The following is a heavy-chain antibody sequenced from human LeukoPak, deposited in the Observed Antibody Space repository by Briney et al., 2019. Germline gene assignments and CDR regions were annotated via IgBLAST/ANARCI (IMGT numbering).Heavy chain of an antibody. J-gene: IGHJ4*02. CDR2: INPNSGGT. Sequence: ASVNVSCKASGYTFTGYYMHWVRQAPGQGLEWMGWINPNSGGTNYAQKFQGRVTMTRDTSTSTVYMELSSLRSEDTAVYYCARDGGFGSGSYGYFDYWGQGTLVTVSS. V-gene: IGHV1-2*02. CDR1: GYTFTGYY. D-gene: IGHD5-18*01. CDR3: ARDGGFGSGSYGYFDY.